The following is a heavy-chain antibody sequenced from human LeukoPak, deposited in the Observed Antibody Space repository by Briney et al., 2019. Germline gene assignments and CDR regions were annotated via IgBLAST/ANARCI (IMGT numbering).Heavy chain of an antibody. CDR3: AKGRLVVAVADSDY. D-gene: IGHD6-19*01. CDR2: ISYDGSNK. V-gene: IGHV3-30*18. J-gene: IGHJ4*02. Sequence: PGGSLRLSCAASGFTFSSYGMHWVRQAPGKGLEWVAVISYDGSNKYYADSVKGRFTISRDNSKNTLYLQMNSLRAEDTAVYYCAKGRLVVAVADSDYWGQGTLVTVSS. CDR1: GFTFSSYG.